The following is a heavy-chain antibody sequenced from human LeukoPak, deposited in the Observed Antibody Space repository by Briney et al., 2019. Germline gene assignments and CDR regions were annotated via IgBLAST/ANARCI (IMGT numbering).Heavy chain of an antibody. CDR3: ARGGDSGSGSYYLGGDY. J-gene: IGHJ4*02. CDR1: GGSISSNNW. Sequence: SETLSLTCAVSGGSISSNNWWIWVRQSPEKGLEWIGEIYHDGSTNYNPSLKSRVTISMDKSKNQLSLKLNFVTAADTAVYYCARGGDSGSGSYYLGGDYWGQGTLVTVSS. CDR2: IYHDGST. V-gene: IGHV4-4*02. D-gene: IGHD3-10*01.